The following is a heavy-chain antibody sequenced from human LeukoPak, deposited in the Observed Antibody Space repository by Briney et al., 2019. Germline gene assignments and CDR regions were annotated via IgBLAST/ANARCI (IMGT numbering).Heavy chain of an antibody. D-gene: IGHD3-10*01. CDR3: AAGGRV. CDR1: GFTFSSYA. V-gene: IGHV3-15*01. CDR2: IQSKTDGGTT. J-gene: IGHJ6*02. Sequence: GGSLRLSCAASGFTFSSYAMSWVRQAPGKGLEWVGRIQSKTDGGTTEYAAPVKGRFTISRDDSTNTLYLQMNSLKTEDTGVYYCAAGGRVWGQGTTVTVSS.